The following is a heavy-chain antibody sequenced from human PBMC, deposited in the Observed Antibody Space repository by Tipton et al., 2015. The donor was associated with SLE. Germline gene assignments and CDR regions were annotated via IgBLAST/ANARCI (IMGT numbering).Heavy chain of an antibody. Sequence: TLSLTCAVYGGSFSGYYWSWIRQPPGKGLEWIGEINHSGSTNYNPSLKSRVTISVDTSKNQFSLKLSSVTAADTAVYYCARDISGYSSSWYFDLWGRGTLVTVSS. CDR2: INHSGST. J-gene: IGHJ2*01. V-gene: IGHV4-34*01. D-gene: IGHD6-13*01. CDR1: GGSFSGYY. CDR3: ARDISGYSSSWYFDL.